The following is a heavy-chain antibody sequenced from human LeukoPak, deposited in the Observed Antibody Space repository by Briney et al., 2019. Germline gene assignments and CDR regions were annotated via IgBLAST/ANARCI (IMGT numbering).Heavy chain of an antibody. Sequence: ASVTVSCKASGYTFTGYYMHWVRQAPGQGLEWMGRINPNNGATNYAQKLQGRVTITGDTSISTAYMELSRLRSDDTAVYYCAREGGWDHFDYWGQGTLVTVSS. CDR1: GYTFTGYY. CDR3: AREGGWDHFDY. V-gene: IGHV1-2*06. D-gene: IGHD6-19*01. CDR2: INPNNGAT. J-gene: IGHJ4*02.